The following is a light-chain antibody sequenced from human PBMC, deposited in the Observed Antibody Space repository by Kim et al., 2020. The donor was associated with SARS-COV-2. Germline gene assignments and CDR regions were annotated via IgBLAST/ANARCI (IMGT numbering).Light chain of an antibody. V-gene: IGKV3-15*01. CDR1: QSVGNN. J-gene: IGKJ1*01. CDR2: DTS. CDR3: HQYKNWPRT. Sequence: EIVMTQSPVTLSVSPGESATLSCRTSQSVGNNLAWFQQRRGQSPRLLIYDTSTRATDISARFSGNGSRTEFTLTISSLQSEDFAVYYCHQYKNWPRTFGQGTKVDIK.